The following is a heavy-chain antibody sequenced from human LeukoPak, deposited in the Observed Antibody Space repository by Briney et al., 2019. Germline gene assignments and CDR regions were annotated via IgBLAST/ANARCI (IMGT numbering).Heavy chain of an antibody. CDR1: GYTFTGYY. Sequence: ASVKVSCKASGYTFTGYYMHWVRQAPGQVLEWMGWINPNSGGTNYAQKFQGRVTMTRDTSISTAYMELSRLRSDDTAVYYCARRPCSGGSCRPNWHWFDPWGQGTLVTVSS. D-gene: IGHD2-15*01. J-gene: IGHJ5*02. CDR2: INPNSGGT. V-gene: IGHV1-2*02. CDR3: ARRPCSGGSCRPNWHWFDP.